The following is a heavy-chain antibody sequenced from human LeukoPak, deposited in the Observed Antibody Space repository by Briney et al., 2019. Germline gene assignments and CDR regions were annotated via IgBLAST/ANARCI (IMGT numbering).Heavy chain of an antibody. CDR2: IYYSGST. D-gene: IGHD3-3*01. V-gene: IGHV4-39*07. J-gene: IGHJ5*02. Sequence: PSETLSLTCIVSGGSISSSSYYWGWIRQPPGKGLEWIGSIYYSGSTYYNPSLKSRVTISVDTSKNQFSLKLSSVTAADTAVYYCARDGLDYDFWSGYYRWGQGTLVTVSS. CDR3: ARDGLDYDFWSGYYR. CDR1: GGSISSSSYY.